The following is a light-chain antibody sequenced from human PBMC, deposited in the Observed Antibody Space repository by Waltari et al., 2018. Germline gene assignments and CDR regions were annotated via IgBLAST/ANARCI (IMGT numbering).Light chain of an antibody. J-gene: IGLJ2*01. Sequence: QSALTQPPPASGSPGQSVPISCTGTSSDVGGSNYVPWYQQHPGKAPKLMIYEVSTRPSGVPDRFSGSKSGNTASLTVSGLQAEDEADYYCSSYAGSTLFGGGTKLTVL. CDR3: SSYAGSTL. CDR1: SSDVGGSNY. CDR2: EVS. V-gene: IGLV2-8*01.